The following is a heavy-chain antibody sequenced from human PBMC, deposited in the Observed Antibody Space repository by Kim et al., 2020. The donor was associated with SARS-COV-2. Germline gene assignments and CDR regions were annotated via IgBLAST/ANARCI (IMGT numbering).Heavy chain of an antibody. J-gene: IGHJ4*02. CDR3: ARRPSVTYYYDSSGYRTFDY. D-gene: IGHD3-22*01. CDR2: IYYSGST. CDR1: GGSISSSSYY. V-gene: IGHV4-39*01. Sequence: SETLSLTCTVSGGSISSSSYYWGWIRQPPGKGLEWIGSIYYSGSTYYNPSLKSRVTISVDTSKNQFSLKLSSVTAADTAVYYCARRPSVTYYYDSSGYRTFDYWGQGTLVTVSS.